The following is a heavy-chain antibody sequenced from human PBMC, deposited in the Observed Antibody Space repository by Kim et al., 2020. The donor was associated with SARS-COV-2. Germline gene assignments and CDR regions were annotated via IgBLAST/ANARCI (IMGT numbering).Heavy chain of an antibody. Sequence: GGSLRLSCAASGVTFDSYAMNWVRQAPGKGLEWVAVISYDGRNKDYADSVKGRFTISRDNSKSTLHLQMNSLRVEDTAVYYCARGNYYESVSLSDYYNGMEGWGQGATVSVSS. CDR2: ISYDGRNK. V-gene: IGHV3-30*04. J-gene: IGHJ6*02. CDR1: GVTFDSYA. D-gene: IGHD3-10*01. CDR3: ARGNYYESVSLSDYYNGMEG.